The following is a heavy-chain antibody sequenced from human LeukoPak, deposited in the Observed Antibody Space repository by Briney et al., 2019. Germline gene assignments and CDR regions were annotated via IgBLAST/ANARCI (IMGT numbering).Heavy chain of an antibody. D-gene: IGHD2-2*02. CDR1: GGSISSNSYY. CDR3: AREYCSSTSCYTYYFDY. Sequence: SETLSLTCTVSGGSISSNSYYWGWIRQPPGKGLEWIGRIYYSGSTYYNPSLKSRVTISIDTSKNQFSLKLSSVTAADTAVYYCAREYCSSTSCYTYYFDYWGQGTLVTVSS. J-gene: IGHJ4*02. CDR2: IYYSGST. V-gene: IGHV4-39*07.